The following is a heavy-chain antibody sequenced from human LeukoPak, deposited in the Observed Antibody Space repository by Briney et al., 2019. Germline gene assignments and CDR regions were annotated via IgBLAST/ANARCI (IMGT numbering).Heavy chain of an antibody. CDR2: IIPILGIA. CDR3: ASDLMVTATRNDY. J-gene: IGHJ4*02. D-gene: IGHD2-21*02. V-gene: IGHV1-69*04. Sequence: ASVKVSCKASGDTFSSYAISWVRQAPGQGLEWMGRIIPILGIANYAQKFQGRVTITADKSTSTAYMELSSLRSEDTAVYYCASDLMVTATRNDYWGQGTLVIVSS. CDR1: GDTFSSYA.